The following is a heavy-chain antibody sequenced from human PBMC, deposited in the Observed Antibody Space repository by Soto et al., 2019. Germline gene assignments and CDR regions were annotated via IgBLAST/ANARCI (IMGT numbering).Heavy chain of an antibody. CDR1: GLTFTNAW. J-gene: IGHJ6*02. Sequence: EVQLVESGGGLGQPGGSLRLSCEASGLTFTNAWMTWVRQAPGKGLEWVGRIKSKTDGGTIDYAAPVKGRFSISRDDSKNTLYLQMTSLKTEDTAVYYCVNSGYYHGVDVWGQGNTVIVSS. V-gene: IGHV3-15*07. CDR2: IKSKTDGGTI. D-gene: IGHD1-20*01. CDR3: VNSGYYHGVDV.